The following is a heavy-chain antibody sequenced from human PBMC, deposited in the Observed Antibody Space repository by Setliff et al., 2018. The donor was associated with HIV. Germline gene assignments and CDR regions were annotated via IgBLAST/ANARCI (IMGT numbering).Heavy chain of an antibody. CDR3: ARGGGPDTSFDS. Sequence: SETLSLTCTVSGDSISSDDHYWSWIRQTPGKGLEWIGYIFNTGSTYYKSSLASRLTMSIDTSRNQFSLKLRSVTAADTAVYYCARGGGPDTSFDSWGRGTLVTVSS. CDR2: IFNTGST. V-gene: IGHV4-30-4*08. J-gene: IGHJ4*02. CDR1: GDSISSDDHY.